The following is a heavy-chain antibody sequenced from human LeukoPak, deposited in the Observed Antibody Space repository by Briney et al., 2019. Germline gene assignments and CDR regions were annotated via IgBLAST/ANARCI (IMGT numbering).Heavy chain of an antibody. Sequence: ASVKVSCKASGGTFSSYAISWVRQAPGQGLEWMGRIIPILGIANYAQKFQGRVTITADKSTSTAYMELSSLRSEDTAVYYCARESVAGPDFDYWGQGTLVTDSS. D-gene: IGHD6-19*01. J-gene: IGHJ4*02. CDR2: IIPILGIA. CDR1: GGTFSSYA. CDR3: ARESVAGPDFDY. V-gene: IGHV1-69*04.